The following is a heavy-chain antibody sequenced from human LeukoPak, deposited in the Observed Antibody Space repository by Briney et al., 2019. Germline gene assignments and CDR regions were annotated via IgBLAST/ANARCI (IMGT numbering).Heavy chain of an antibody. J-gene: IGHJ4*02. CDR2: INQDESEK. Sequence: GGSLRLSCVGTGFNFNNYWMTWVRQAPGKGLEWVANINQDESEKYYVDSVKGRFTISRDNAETSLYLQMNSLRAEDTAVYYCARVHCSSGKCYLAHFDYWGQGTLVTVSS. CDR1: GFNFNNYW. CDR3: ARVHCSSGKCYLAHFDY. D-gene: IGHD2-15*01. V-gene: IGHV3-7*04.